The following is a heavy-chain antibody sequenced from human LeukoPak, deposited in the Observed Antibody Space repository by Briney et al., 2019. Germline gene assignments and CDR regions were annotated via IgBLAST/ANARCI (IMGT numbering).Heavy chain of an antibody. D-gene: IGHD6-19*01. CDR1: GDSVSSKNGA. J-gene: IGHJ4*02. V-gene: IGHV6-1*01. CDR2: TSYRSKWYN. CDR3: ARDFGTTGWHTFDY. Sequence: SQTLSLTSVVSGDSVSSKNGAWNWIRQSPSRGLEWLGRTSYRSKWYNDYAESMEGRMTISQDTSKNQYSLHLNSVTPDDTAVYYCARDFGTTGWHTFDYWGQGTLVTVSS.